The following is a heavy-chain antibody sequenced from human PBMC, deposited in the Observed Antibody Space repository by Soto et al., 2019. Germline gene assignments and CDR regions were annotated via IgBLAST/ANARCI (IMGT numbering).Heavy chain of an antibody. CDR3: ARAWGTVPTDYYYGMDV. CDR1: GGTFSSYT. CDR2: IIPILGIA. V-gene: IGHV1-69*02. Sequence: QVQLVQSGAEVKKPGSSVKVSCKASGGTFSSYTISWVRQAPGQGLEWMGRIIPILGIANYAQKFQGRVTITADKATSTAYMELSSLRSEDTAVYYCARAWGTVPTDYYYGMDVWGQGTTVTVSS. J-gene: IGHJ6*02. D-gene: IGHD4-4*01.